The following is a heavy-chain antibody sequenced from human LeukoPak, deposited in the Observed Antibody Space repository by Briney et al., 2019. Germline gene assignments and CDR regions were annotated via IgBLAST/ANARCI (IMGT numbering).Heavy chain of an antibody. CDR2: IRYDGSNK. D-gene: IGHD4-17*01. CDR3: AKDPYGDYTFDY. Sequence: PGGSLRLSCAASGLTFSSYGMHWVRQAPGKGLEWVAFIRYDGSNKYYADSVKGRFTISRDNSKNTLYLQMNSLRAEDTAVYYCAKDPYGDYTFDYWGQGTLVTVSS. V-gene: IGHV3-30*02. J-gene: IGHJ4*02. CDR1: GLTFSSYG.